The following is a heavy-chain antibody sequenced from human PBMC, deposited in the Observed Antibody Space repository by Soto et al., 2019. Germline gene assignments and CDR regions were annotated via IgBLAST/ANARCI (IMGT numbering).Heavy chain of an antibody. CDR3: VKKSCSHTRCYTGWFFDL. CDR2: ISWNSGDK. D-gene: IGHD2-15*01. V-gene: IGHV3-9*01. CDR1: GFIFEDYD. J-gene: IGHJ2*01. Sequence: PGGSLRLSCEASGFIFEDYDMHWVRQPPGKGLQWVSGISWNSGDKDYGDSVKGRFTISRDNAKNSLDLQMSSLRVEDTATYYCVKKSCSHTRCYTGWFFDLWGRGTLVTSPQ.